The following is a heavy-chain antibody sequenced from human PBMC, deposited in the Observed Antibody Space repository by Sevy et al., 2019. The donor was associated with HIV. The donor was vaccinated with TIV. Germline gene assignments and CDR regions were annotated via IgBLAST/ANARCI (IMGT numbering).Heavy chain of an antibody. CDR3: STEVVVPAASHYYGMDV. J-gene: IGHJ6*02. D-gene: IGHD2-2*01. CDR2: IKSKTDAGTT. V-gene: IGHV3-15*01. Sequence: GSLRLSCAASGFTFSNAWMSWVRQAPGKGLEWVGRIKSKTDAGTTDYVAPVKGRFTISRDDSKNTLYLQMTSLKTEDTAVYYCSTEVVVPAASHYYGMDVWGQGTTVTVSS. CDR1: GFTFSNAW.